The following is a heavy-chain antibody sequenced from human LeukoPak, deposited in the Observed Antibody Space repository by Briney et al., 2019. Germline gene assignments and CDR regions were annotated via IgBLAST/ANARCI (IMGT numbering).Heavy chain of an antibody. CDR2: ISSSSSYI. Sequence: SGGSLRLSCAASGFTFSSYSMNWVRQAPGKGLEWVSPISSSSSYIYYADSVKGRFTISRDNAKNSLYLQMNSLRAEDTAVYYCARDSGFGEDYWGQGTLVTVSS. D-gene: IGHD3-10*01. V-gene: IGHV3-21*01. CDR3: ARDSGFGEDY. J-gene: IGHJ4*02. CDR1: GFTFSSYS.